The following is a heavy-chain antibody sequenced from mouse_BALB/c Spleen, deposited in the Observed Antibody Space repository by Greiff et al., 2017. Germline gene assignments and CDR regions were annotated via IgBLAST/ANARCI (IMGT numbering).Heavy chain of an antibody. Sequence: EVQRVESGGGLVQPGGSRKLSCAASGFTFSSFGMHWVRQAPEKGLEWVAYISSGSSTIYYADTVKGRFTISRDNPKNTLFLQMTSLRSEDTAMYYCARSGKERAMDYWGQGTSVTVSS. CDR3: ARSGKERAMDY. CDR2: ISSGSSTI. J-gene: IGHJ4*01. CDR1: GFTFSSFG. D-gene: IGHD3-1*01. V-gene: IGHV5-17*02.